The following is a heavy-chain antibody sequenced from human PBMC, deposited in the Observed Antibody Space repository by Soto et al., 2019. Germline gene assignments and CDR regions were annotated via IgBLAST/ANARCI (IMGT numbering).Heavy chain of an antibody. CDR1: GGTFSSYT. Sequence: QVQLVQSGAEVKKPGSSVKVSCKASGGTFSSYTISWVRQAPGQGLEWMGRIIPILGIANYAQKFQGRVTITADKSTSTAYMELSSLRSEDTTVYYCAVWFGERNFDYWGQGTLVTVSS. D-gene: IGHD3-10*01. J-gene: IGHJ4*02. V-gene: IGHV1-69*02. CDR2: IIPILGIA. CDR3: AVWFGERNFDY.